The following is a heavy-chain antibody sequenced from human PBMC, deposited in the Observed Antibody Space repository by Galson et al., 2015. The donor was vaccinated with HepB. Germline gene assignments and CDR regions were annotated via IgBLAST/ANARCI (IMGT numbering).Heavy chain of an antibody. D-gene: IGHD3-10*01. V-gene: IGHV3-21*01. J-gene: IGHJ6*02. CDR3: ARVYGSGSYGYGMDV. Sequence: SLRLSCASSGFTLSTYSMNWVRQAPGKGLEWVSSISSSSLHVYYADSVRGRFTVSRDNAKNSHYLQMNSLSAEDTAVYYCARVYGSGSYGYGMDVWGQGTTVTVS. CDR1: GFTLSTYS. CDR2: ISSSSLHV.